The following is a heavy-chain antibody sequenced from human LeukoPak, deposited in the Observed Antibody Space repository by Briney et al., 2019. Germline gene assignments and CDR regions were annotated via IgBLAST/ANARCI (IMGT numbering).Heavy chain of an antibody. V-gene: IGHV3-7*01. J-gene: IGHJ4*02. Sequence: GGSRRLSCAASGFTFSNYWMSWVRQASGKGLEWVANIRQDGNEKYYVGSVRGRFTISRDNAKNSLYLQMNSLRAEDVVFYKQKTAYEILTGTFPYYWGQGTLVTVSS. D-gene: IGHD3-9*01. CDR1: GFTFSNYW. CDR3: KTAYEILTGTFPYY. CDR2: IRQDGNEK.